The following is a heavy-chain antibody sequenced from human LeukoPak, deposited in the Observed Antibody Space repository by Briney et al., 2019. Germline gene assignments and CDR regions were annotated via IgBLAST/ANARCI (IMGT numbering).Heavy chain of an antibody. CDR2: IYTSGST. Sequence: SETLSLTCTVSGGSISSYYWSWIRQPAGKGLEWIGRIYTSGSTNYNPSLKSRVTMSVDTSKNQFSLKLSSVTAADTAVYYCARDSDFMTTATYFDYWGQGTLVTVSS. CDR1: GGSISSYY. CDR3: ARDSDFMTTATYFDY. D-gene: IGHD4-17*01. V-gene: IGHV4-4*07. J-gene: IGHJ4*02.